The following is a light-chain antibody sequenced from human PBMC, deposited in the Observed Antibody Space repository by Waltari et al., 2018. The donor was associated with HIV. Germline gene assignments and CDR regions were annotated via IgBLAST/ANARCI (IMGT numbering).Light chain of an antibody. V-gene: IGLV1-44*01. J-gene: IGLJ1*01. CDR3: ATWDDSLKGYV. CDR1: SSNIGSNT. CDR2: SNN. Sequence: QSVLTQPPSASTTPGQRVTISCSGSSSNIGSNTVNWYEQLPGAAPKLLIYSNNQRPSGVPYRFSGSKSGTSASLAISGLHSDDEADYYCATWDDSLKGYVFGTGTKVTVL.